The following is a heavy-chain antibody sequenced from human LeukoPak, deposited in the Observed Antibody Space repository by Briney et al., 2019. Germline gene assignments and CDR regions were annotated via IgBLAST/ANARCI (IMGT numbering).Heavy chain of an antibody. V-gene: IGHV3-23*01. CDR3: AKDGRSCSSTSCYGLFDY. Sequence: GGSLRLSCAASGFTFSTFAMSWVRQAPGKGLEWVSAISGTGSSTYYADSVKGRFTISRDSSRNTLYLQMNSLRVEDTAVYYCAKDGRSCSSTSCYGLFDYWGPGTLVTVSS. D-gene: IGHD2-2*01. J-gene: IGHJ4*02. CDR1: GFTFSTFA. CDR2: ISGTGSST.